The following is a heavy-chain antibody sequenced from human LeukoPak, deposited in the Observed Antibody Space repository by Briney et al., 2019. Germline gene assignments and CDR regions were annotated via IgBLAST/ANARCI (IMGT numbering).Heavy chain of an antibody. V-gene: IGHV3-30*04. Sequence: GGSLRLSCAASGFTFSSYGMNWVRQAPGKGLEWVSVISNDGSNKYYADSVKGRFTISRDNTKNTLYLQMNSLRAADTAVYYCARVLDGDSRSTFDYWGQGTLVTVSS. CDR3: ARVLDGDSRSTFDY. D-gene: IGHD4-17*01. CDR1: GFTFSSYG. CDR2: ISNDGSNK. J-gene: IGHJ4*02.